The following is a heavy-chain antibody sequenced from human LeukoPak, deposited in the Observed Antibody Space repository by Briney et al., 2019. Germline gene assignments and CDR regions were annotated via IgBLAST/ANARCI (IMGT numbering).Heavy chain of an antibody. CDR1: GITVSSNY. J-gene: IGHJ6*03. CDR3: ARGSTYYYYMDV. Sequence: GGSLRLSCAASGITVSSNYMSWVRQARGKGLEWVSVIYSGGSTYYADSVKGRFTISRDNSKNTVYLQMNSLRAEDTAVYYCARGSTYYYYMDVWGKGTTVTVSS. CDR2: IYSGGST. V-gene: IGHV3-53*01.